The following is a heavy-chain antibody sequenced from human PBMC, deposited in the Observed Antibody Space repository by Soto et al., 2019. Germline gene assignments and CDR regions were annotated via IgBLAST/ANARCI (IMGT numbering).Heavy chain of an antibody. CDR2: IYYSGST. Sequence: SETLSLTCTVSGGSISSGGYYWSWIRQHPGKGLEWIGYIYYSGSTYYNPSLKSRVTISVDTSKNQFSLKLSSVTAADTAVYYCVKQLGSYMDVWGKGTTVTVSS. J-gene: IGHJ6*03. CDR1: GGSISSGGYY. CDR3: VKQLGSYMDV. D-gene: IGHD6-6*01. V-gene: IGHV4-31*03.